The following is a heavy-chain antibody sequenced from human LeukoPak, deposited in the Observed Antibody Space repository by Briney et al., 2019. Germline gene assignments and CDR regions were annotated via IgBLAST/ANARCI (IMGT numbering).Heavy chain of an antibody. J-gene: IGHJ6*03. V-gene: IGHV1-24*01. Sequence: ASVTVSCKVSGYTLTELSMHWVRQAPGKGLEWMGGFYPEDGETIYAQKFHGRLTMTEDTSTDTAYMELSSLRSEDTAVYYCATEAPHYGDSDYYMDVWGKGTTVTVSS. D-gene: IGHD4-17*01. CDR2: FYPEDGET. CDR1: GYTLTELS. CDR3: ATEAPHYGDSDYYMDV.